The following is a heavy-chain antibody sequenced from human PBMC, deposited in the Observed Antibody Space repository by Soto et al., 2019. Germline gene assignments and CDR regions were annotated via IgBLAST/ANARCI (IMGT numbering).Heavy chain of an antibody. V-gene: IGHV5-51*01. Sequence: GESLKISCKCSGYSFTSYWIGWVRQMPGKGLEWMGIIYPGDSDTRYSPSFQGQVTISADKSISTAYLQWSSLKASGTAMYYCARHDSSSWYYYGMDVWGQGTTVTVSS. J-gene: IGHJ6*02. D-gene: IGHD6-13*01. CDR1: GYSFTSYW. CDR3: ARHDSSSWYYYGMDV. CDR2: IYPGDSDT.